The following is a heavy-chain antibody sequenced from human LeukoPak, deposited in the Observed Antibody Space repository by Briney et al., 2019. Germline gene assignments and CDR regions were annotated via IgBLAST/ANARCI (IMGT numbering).Heavy chain of an antibody. J-gene: IGHJ5*02. V-gene: IGHV4-59*08. CDR1: GGSITGYY. D-gene: IGHD1-7*01. Sequence: SGTLSLTCTVSGGSITGYYWSWIRQAPGKGLEWIAYISYSGSTSYNPSLRSRVTISVDTSKNLFSLNLSSLTAADTAVYYCVRHSGGTTYDPWGQGTLVTVSS. CDR2: ISYSGST. CDR3: VRHSGGTTYDP.